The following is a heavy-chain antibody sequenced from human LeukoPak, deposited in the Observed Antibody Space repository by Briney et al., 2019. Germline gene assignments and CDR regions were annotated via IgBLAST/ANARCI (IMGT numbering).Heavy chain of an antibody. CDR2: MSGSGVST. CDR3: AKDEGNYDILTGYYTYFDY. D-gene: IGHD3-9*01. Sequence: GGSLRLSCAASGFTFSSDAMSGGRDAPGKGVESGSAMSGSGVSTYYADSVKGRFTISRDNSKNTLYLQMNSLRAEDTAVYYCAKDEGNYDILTGYYTYFDYWGQGTLSPSPQ. J-gene: IGHJ4*02. CDR1: GFTFSSDA. V-gene: IGHV3-23*01.